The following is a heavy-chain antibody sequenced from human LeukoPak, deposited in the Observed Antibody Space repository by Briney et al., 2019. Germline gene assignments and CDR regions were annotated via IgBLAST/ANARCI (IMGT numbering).Heavy chain of an antibody. CDR2: MNPNSGNT. CDR1: GYTFTSYD. V-gene: IGHV1-8*01. CDR3: ARVSRRAAAGLGRYFDY. D-gene: IGHD6-13*01. J-gene: IGHJ4*02. Sequence: ASVKVSCKSSGYTFTSYDINWVRQATGQGLEWMGWMNPNSGNTGYAQKFQGRVTMTRNTSISTAYMELSSLRSEDTAVYYCARVSRRAAAGLGRYFDYWGQGTLVTVSS.